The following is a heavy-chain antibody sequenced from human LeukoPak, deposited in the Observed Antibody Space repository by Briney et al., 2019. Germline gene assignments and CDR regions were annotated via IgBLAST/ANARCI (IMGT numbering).Heavy chain of an antibody. CDR3: AKDTVN. CDR1: GFTFDDYA. Sequence: GGSLRLSCAASGFTFDDYAMHWVRQAPGKGLEWVSGISWNSGSIGYADSVKGRFTISRDNAKNSLYLQMNSLRAEDTALYYCAKDTVNWGQGTLVTVSS. J-gene: IGHJ4*02. V-gene: IGHV3-9*01. CDR2: ISWNSGSI.